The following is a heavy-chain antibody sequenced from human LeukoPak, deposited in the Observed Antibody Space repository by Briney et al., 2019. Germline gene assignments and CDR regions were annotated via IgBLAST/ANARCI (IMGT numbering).Heavy chain of an antibody. CDR2: IYTSGST. CDR1: GGSISSYY. J-gene: IGHJ6*02. V-gene: IGHV4-4*07. Sequence: SETLSLTCTVSGGSISSYYWSWIRQPAGKGLEWIGRIYTSGSTNYNPSLKSRVTMSVDTSKNQFSLELSSVTAADTAVYYCARDPEAVATDDYYYYGMDVWGQGTTVIVSS. CDR3: ARDPEAVATDDYYYYGMDV. D-gene: IGHD5-12*01.